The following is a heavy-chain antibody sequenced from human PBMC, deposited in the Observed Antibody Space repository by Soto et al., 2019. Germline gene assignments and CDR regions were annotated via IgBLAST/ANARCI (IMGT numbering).Heavy chain of an antibody. CDR1: GYTFTGYY. V-gene: IGHV1-2*04. CDR2: INPNSGGT. D-gene: IGHD2-21*02. Sequence: ASVKVSCKASGYTFTGYYMHWVRQAPGQGLEWMGWINPNSGGTNYAQKFQGWVTMTRDTSISTAYMELSRLRSDDTAVYYCARGGDCGGDCSPFFDYWGQGTLVTVSS. J-gene: IGHJ4*02. CDR3: ARGGDCGGDCSPFFDY.